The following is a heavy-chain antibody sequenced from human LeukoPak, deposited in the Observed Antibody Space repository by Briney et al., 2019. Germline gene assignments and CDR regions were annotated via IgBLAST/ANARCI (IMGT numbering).Heavy chain of an antibody. CDR3: ASGVLAAMGPDY. D-gene: IGHD5-18*01. J-gene: IGHJ4*02. CDR2: ISGGGSAT. CDR1: GFTFSSYW. Sequence: PGGSLRLACAASGFTFSSYWMHWVRQAPGKGLVWISRISGGGSATSYADSVKGRFTISRDNAQNTLYLQMNSLRPDDTAVYYCASGVLAAMGPDYWGQGILVTVSS. V-gene: IGHV3-74*01.